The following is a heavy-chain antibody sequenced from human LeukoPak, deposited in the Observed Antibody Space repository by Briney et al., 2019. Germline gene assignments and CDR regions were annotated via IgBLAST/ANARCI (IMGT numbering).Heavy chain of an antibody. CDR3: AKDSHSTSWYFDL. CDR1: GCSISSGAYY. Sequence: SETLSLSCTASGCSISSGAYYWIWIRQHPGKGLEWIGYSYYSGSTNYNPSLKSRVTISLDTSKNQFSLKLTSVTAADTALYYCAKDSHSTSWYFDLWGRGTLVTVSS. D-gene: IGHD6-6*01. V-gene: IGHV4-31*02. J-gene: IGHJ2*01. CDR2: SYYSGST.